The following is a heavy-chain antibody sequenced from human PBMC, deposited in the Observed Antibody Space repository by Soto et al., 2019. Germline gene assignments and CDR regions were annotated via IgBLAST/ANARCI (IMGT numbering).Heavy chain of an antibody. CDR1: GGSFSGYY. D-gene: IGHD2-2*01. J-gene: IGHJ6*03. CDR3: ARGSRNCSSTSCYVNYYYYMDV. V-gene: IGHV4-34*01. Sequence: SETLSLTCAVYGGSFSGYYWSWIRQPPGKGLEWIGEINHSGSTNYNPSLKSRVTISVDTSKNQFALKLSSVTAADTAVDYCARGSRNCSSTSCYVNYYYYMDVWGKGTTVTVSS. CDR2: INHSGST.